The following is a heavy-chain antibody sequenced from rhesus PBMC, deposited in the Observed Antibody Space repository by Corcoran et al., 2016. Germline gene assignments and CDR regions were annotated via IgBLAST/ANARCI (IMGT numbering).Heavy chain of an antibody. CDR2: INPKTGGT. V-gene: IGHV1-138*01. CDR3: ARAAGGDDY. Sequence: QVQLVQSGAEVKKPGSSIKVSCKASGYTFPDSYMHWVRQAPGQGLEWMGEINPKTGGTNYAQKFQGRVTMTRDTSTNTVYMDLSSLRSEDTAVYYCARAAGGDDYWGQGVLVTVSS. J-gene: IGHJ4*01. D-gene: IGHD6-37*01. CDR1: GYTFPDSY.